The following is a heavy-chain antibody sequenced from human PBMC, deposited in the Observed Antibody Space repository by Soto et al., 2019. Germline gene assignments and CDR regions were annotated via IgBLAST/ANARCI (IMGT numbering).Heavy chain of an antibody. CDR3: ARNLRLVGFGEYDL. J-gene: IGHJ2*01. CDR1: GFTVSSNY. V-gene: IGHV3-53*04. D-gene: IGHD3-10*01. CDR2: IYSGGST. Sequence: EVQLVESGGGLVQPGGSLRLSCAASGFTVSSNYMSWVRLAPGKGLEWVSTIYSGGSTYYADSVKGRFTISRHNSNNTLYLQMNSLRAEDTAVYYCARNLRLVGFGEYDLWGRGTLVTVSS.